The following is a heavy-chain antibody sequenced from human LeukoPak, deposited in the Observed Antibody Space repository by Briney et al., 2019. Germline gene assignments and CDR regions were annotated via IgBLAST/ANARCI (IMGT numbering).Heavy chain of an antibody. V-gene: IGHV7-4-1*02. D-gene: IGHD3-22*01. Sequence: ASVKVSCKAPGYTFTSYAMNWVRQAPGQGLEWMGWINTNTGNPTYAQGFTGRFVFSLDTSVSTAYLQISSLKAEDTAVYYCARDPYYYDSSGYSWFDPWGQGTLVTVSS. J-gene: IGHJ5*02. CDR3: ARDPYYYDSSGYSWFDP. CDR1: GYTFTSYA. CDR2: INTNTGNP.